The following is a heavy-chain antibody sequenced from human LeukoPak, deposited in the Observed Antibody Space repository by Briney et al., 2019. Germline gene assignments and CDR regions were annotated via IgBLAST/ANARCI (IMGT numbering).Heavy chain of an antibody. D-gene: IGHD3-3*01. J-gene: IGHJ4*02. Sequence: VSVKVSCKASGYTFTGYYVHWVRQAPGQGLEWMGWINPNTGGTNYAHKFQGRVTMTRDMSISTAYMELSSLRADDTAVYYCARVGDLYYFDYWGQGTLVTVSS. CDR2: INPNTGGT. CDR3: ARVGDLYYFDY. V-gene: IGHV1-2*02. CDR1: GYTFTGYY.